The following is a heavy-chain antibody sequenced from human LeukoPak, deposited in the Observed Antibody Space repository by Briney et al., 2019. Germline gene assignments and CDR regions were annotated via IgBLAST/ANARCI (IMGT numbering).Heavy chain of an antibody. J-gene: IGHJ4*02. CDR3: AKDRGAAAAYTDY. Sequence: GGSLRLSCAASGFTFSSYGMHWVRQAPGKGLEWVAVIWYDGSNKYYADSVKGRFTISRDNSKNTLYLQMNSLRAEDTAVYYCAKDRGAAAAYTDYWGQGTLVTVSS. V-gene: IGHV3-30*02. CDR2: IWYDGSNK. D-gene: IGHD6-13*01. CDR1: GFTFSSYG.